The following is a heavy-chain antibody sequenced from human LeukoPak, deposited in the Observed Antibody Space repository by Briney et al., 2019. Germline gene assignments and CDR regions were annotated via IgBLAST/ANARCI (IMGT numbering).Heavy chain of an antibody. CDR1: GYTFTSYG. Sequence: GASVKVSCKASGYTFTSYGISWVRQAPGQGLEWMGWISAYNGNTNYAQKLQGRVTMTTDTSTSTAYMELRSLRSDDTAVYYCARTIGYCSSTICYTGIMFDYWGQGTLVTVSS. CDR2: ISAYNGNT. D-gene: IGHD2-2*02. J-gene: IGHJ4*02. V-gene: IGHV1-18*01. CDR3: ARTIGYCSSTICYTGIMFDY.